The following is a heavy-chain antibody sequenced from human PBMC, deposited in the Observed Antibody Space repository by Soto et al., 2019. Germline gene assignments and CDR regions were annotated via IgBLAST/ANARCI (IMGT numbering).Heavy chain of an antibody. D-gene: IGHD3-16*01. CDR3: ARGDRGSFDL. J-gene: IGHJ3*01. Sequence: EVQLVESGGGLVQPGESLRLSCAASGFTFDYYWMHWVRQAPGKGLVWVSRVHSGGTTTTYADSVKGRFTISRDNARNTVSRQMSSLRAEDTAIYYCARGDRGSFDLWGHGTIVTISS. CDR1: GFTFDYYW. CDR2: VHSGGTTT. V-gene: IGHV3-74*01.